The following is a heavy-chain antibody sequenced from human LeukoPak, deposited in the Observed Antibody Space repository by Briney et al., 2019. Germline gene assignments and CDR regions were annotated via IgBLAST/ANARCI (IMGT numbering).Heavy chain of an antibody. CDR1: GGTFSSYA. J-gene: IGHJ6*03. D-gene: IGHD6-13*01. CDR3: VRVRQQLRNYYYYMDV. CDR2: IIPIFGTA. V-gene: IGHV1-69*01. Sequence: GASVKVSCKASGGTFSSYAISWVRQAPGQGLEWMGGIIPIFGTANYAQKFQGRVTITADESTSTAYMELSSLRSEDTAVYYCVRVRQQLRNYYYYMDVWGKGTTVTVSS.